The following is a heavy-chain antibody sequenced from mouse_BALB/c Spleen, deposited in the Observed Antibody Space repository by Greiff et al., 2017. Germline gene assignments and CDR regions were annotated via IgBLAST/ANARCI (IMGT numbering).Heavy chain of an antibody. D-gene: IGHD1-1*01. J-gene: IGHJ4*01. CDR1: GFTFSSFG. Sequence: DVMLVESGGGLVQPGGSRKLSCAASGFTFSSFGMHWVRQAPEKGLEWVAYISSGSSTIYYADTVKGRFTISRDNPKNTLFLQMTSLRSEDTAMYYCARSLTTVDAMDYWGQGTSVTVSS. CDR2: ISSGSSTI. V-gene: IGHV5-17*02. CDR3: ARSLTTVDAMDY.